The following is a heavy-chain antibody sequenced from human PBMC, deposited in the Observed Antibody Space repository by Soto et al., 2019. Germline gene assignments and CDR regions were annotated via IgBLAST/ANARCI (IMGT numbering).Heavy chain of an antibody. J-gene: IGHJ5*02. CDR2: IKQDGSEK. CDR3: ARGGRDAYYWFDP. Sequence: EAQLVESGGGLVQPGGSLRVSCAVSGFTFSDYWMSWVRQASGKGLEWVAKIKQDGSEKDYVDSVKGRFTISRDNANNSLYLHMYSLRVEDTAIYYCARGGRDAYYWFDPWGQGTLVTVSS. V-gene: IGHV3-7*01. D-gene: IGHD3-16*01. CDR1: GFTFSDYW.